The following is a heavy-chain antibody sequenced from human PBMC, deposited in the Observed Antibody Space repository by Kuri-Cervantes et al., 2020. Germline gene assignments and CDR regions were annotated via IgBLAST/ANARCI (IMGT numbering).Heavy chain of an antibody. V-gene: IGHV1-8*02. D-gene: IGHD2-21*02. Sequence: ASVKVSCKASGYTFTGYYMHWVRQAPGQGLEWMGWMDPNSGNTGYAQKFQGRVTMTRNTSISTAYMELGSLRSEDTAVYYCARGRYWGGDCYYYYYYGMDVWGQGTTVTVSS. CDR2: MDPNSGNT. CDR3: ARGRYWGGDCYYYYYYGMDV. J-gene: IGHJ6*02. CDR1: GYTFTGYY.